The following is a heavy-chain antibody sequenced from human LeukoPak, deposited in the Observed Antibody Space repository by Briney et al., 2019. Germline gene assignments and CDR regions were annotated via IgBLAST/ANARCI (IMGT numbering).Heavy chain of an antibody. Sequence: SETLSLTCAVSGYSISSGYYWGWIRRPPGKGGEWIGSIYLSATTYYNPSLKSRVTISVDTSKNQFSLKLSSVTAADTAVYYCARHLGITIFLIWGQGTMVTVSS. D-gene: IGHD3-9*01. CDR3: ARHLGITIFLI. J-gene: IGHJ3*02. V-gene: IGHV4-38-2*01. CDR1: GYSISSGYY. CDR2: IYLSATT.